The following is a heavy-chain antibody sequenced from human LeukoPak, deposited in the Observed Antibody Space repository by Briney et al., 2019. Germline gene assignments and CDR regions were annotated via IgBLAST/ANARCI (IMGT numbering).Heavy chain of an antibody. CDR1: GFTFSSYS. D-gene: IGHD3-10*01. CDR2: ISSSSSYI. CDR3: ARGPGRGNAFDI. J-gene: IGHJ3*02. V-gene: IGHV3-21*01. Sequence: GGPLRLSCAASGFTFSSYSMNWVRQAPGKGLEWVSSISSSSSYIYYADSVKGRFTISRDNAKNSLYLQMNSLRAEDTAVYYCARGPGRGNAFDIWGQGTMVTVSS.